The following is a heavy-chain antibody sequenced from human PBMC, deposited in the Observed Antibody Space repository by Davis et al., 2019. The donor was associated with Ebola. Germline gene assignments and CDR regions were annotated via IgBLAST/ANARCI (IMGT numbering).Heavy chain of an antibody. V-gene: IGHV3-73*01. CDR2: LRSKANSYAT. D-gene: IGHD6-13*01. Sequence: GESPKTPCAASGFPLRGSALHRVRQASGKGPEWVGRLRSKANSYATAYAASVQGRFTISRDDSKNTAYLQMNSLKTEDTAVYYCTSRAAAGWEDYWGQGTLVTVSS. CDR1: GFPLRGSA. J-gene: IGHJ4*02. CDR3: TSRAAAGWEDY.